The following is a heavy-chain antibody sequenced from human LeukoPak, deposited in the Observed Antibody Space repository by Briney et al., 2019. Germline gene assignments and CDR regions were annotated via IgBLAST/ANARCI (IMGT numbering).Heavy chain of an antibody. D-gene: IGHD6-13*01. J-gene: IGHJ4*02. Sequence: SETLSLTCAVSGYSISSGYYWGWIRQPPGKGLERIGSIYHSGSTYYNPSLKSRVTISVDTSKNQFSLKLSSVTAADTAVYYCARGSSSSWYEIDYWGQGTLVTVSS. CDR3: ARGSSSSWYEIDY. V-gene: IGHV4-38-2*01. CDR2: IYHSGST. CDR1: GYSISSGYY.